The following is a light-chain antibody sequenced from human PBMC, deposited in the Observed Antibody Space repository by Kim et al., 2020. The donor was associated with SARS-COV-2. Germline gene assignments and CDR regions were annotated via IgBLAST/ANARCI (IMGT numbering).Light chain of an antibody. J-gene: IGLJ2*01. CDR1: SNNVGNEG. CDR2: RNN. Sequence: QAGLTQPPSVSNALRQTATLTCTGNSNNVGNEGAAWLQQHQGHPPKLLSYRNNNRPSGISERFSASRSGDTASLTITGLQPEDEADYYCSAWDRSLSAWVFGGGTQLTVL. V-gene: IGLV10-54*04. CDR3: SAWDRSLSAWV.